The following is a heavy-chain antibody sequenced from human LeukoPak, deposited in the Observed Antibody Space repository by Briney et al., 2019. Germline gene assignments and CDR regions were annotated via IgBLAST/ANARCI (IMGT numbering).Heavy chain of an antibody. CDR2: VNSDGSST. V-gene: IGHV3-74*01. Sequence: GGSLRLSCAASGFTFSNYWMHWVRQAPGKGLVWVSRVNSDGSSTTYADSVKGRFTISRDNAETTLSLQVNSLRAEDTAVYYCVGGYSGSYRADYWGQGTLVTVSS. J-gene: IGHJ4*02. CDR3: VGGYSGSYRADY. CDR1: GFTFSNYW. D-gene: IGHD1-26*01.